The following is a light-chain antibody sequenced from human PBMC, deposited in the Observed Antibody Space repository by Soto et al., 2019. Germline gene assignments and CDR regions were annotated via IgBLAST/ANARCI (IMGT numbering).Light chain of an antibody. Sequence: DIQMTQSPSTLSASVGDRVTITCRASQSISTWLAWYQQKPGTAPKLLIYKASTLESGVPSRFSGSRSGTEFTLPVSSLQPHDVATYYCQQYNDSFPYTFGQGTKLEIK. CDR2: KAS. V-gene: IGKV1-5*03. J-gene: IGKJ2*01. CDR3: QQYNDSFPYT. CDR1: QSISTW.